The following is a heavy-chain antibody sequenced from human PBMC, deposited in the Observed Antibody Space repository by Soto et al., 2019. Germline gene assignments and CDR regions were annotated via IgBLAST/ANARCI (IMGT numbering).Heavy chain of an antibody. J-gene: IGHJ4*02. CDR3: AKGGTNDYSPLDF. CDR2: ISGSGTNT. V-gene: IGHV3-23*01. Sequence: GGSLRLSCTAAGFTIGDYAMSWFRQAPGKGLEWVSVISGSGTNTYYAGSVKGRVTISRDNSNNTLWLQMDRLRAEDTAIYYCAKGGTNDYSPLDFCGQGTPVTVSS. CDR1: GFTIGDYA. D-gene: IGHD2-8*01.